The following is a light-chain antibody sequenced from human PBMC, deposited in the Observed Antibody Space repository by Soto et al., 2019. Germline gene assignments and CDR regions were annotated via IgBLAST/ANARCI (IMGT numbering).Light chain of an antibody. Sequence: QSALTQPPSVSGSPGQSVTISCTGTSTDFVSYNRVSWYQQPPGTAPKLRIYEVSKRPSGVPDRFSGSKSGNTAALTISGLEAADGTDYYCSLYTGENVYGFGTGTK. CDR1: STDFVSYNR. V-gene: IGLV2-18*01. CDR2: EVS. J-gene: IGLJ1*01. CDR3: SLYTGENVYG.